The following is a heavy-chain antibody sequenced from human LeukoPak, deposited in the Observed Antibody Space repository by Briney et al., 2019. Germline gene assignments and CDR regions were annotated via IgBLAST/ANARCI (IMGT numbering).Heavy chain of an antibody. V-gene: IGHV5-51*01. J-gene: IGHJ6*03. CDR2: IYPGDSDT. Sequence: GESLKISCKGSGYSFTSYWIGWVRQMPGKGLEWMGIIYPGDSDTRYSPSFQGQVTISADKSISTAYLQWSSLKASDTAMYYCARHLRGGGYALRGYYYYYYMDVWGKGTTVTVSS. CDR1: GYSFTSYW. D-gene: IGHD5-12*01. CDR3: ARHLRGGGYALRGYYYYYYMDV.